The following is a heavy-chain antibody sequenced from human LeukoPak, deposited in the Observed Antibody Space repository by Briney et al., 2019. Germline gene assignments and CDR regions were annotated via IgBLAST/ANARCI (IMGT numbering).Heavy chain of an antibody. CDR3: ASRRIVATDWFDP. V-gene: IGHV5-51*01. CDR2: IYPGDSDT. Sequence: GESLKISCKGSGYSFTSYWIGWVRQVPGKGLEWMGIIYPGDSDTRYSPSFQGQVTISADKSISTAYLQWSSLKASDTAMYYCASRRIVATDWFDPWGQGTLVTVSS. CDR1: GYSFTSYW. D-gene: IGHD5-12*01. J-gene: IGHJ5*02.